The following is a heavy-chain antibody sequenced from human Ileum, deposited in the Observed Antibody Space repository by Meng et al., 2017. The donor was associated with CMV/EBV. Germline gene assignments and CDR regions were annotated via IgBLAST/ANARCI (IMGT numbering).Heavy chain of an antibody. CDR3: ARATARGVPVDY. V-gene: IGHV4-4*07. CDR1: GVSISNHY. J-gene: IGHJ4*02. D-gene: IGHD3-10*01. Sequence: QVHVQESGPRLVKPSETLAPTCTVSGVSISNHYWTWIRQSAVKGLEFIGRVHFTGGIDYNPSLMSRVTMSVDTSRNQLSLNVKSVTAADTAVYYCARATARGVPVDYWGQGILVTVSS. CDR2: VHFTGGI.